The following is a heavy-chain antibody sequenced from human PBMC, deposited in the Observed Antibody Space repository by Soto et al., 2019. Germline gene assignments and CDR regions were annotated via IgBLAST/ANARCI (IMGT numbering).Heavy chain of an antibody. Sequence: QLQLQESGSGLVKPSQTLSLTCAVSGGSISSGGYSWSWIRQPPGKGLEWIGYIYHSGSTYYNPPLQRRVTISVDRAKNQFSLKLSSVTAADTAVYYCAAGGGLPRYYWGQGTLVTVSS. CDR1: GGSISSGGYS. V-gene: IGHV4-30-2*01. J-gene: IGHJ4*02. CDR2: IYHSGST. D-gene: IGHD5-12*01. CDR3: AAGGGLPRYY.